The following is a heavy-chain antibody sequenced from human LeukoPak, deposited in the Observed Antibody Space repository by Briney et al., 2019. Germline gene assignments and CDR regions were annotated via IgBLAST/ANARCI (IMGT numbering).Heavy chain of an antibody. CDR1: GFTFSSYS. CDR2: ISSSSSYI. Sequence: GGSLRLSCAASGFTFSSYSMNWVRQAPGKGLEWVSSISSSSSYIYYADSVKGRFTISRDNAKNSLYLQMNSLRAEDTAVYYCARTYSSSPPPNYYMDVWGKGTTVTVSS. J-gene: IGHJ6*03. V-gene: IGHV3-21*01. D-gene: IGHD6-13*01. CDR3: ARTYSSSPPPNYYMDV.